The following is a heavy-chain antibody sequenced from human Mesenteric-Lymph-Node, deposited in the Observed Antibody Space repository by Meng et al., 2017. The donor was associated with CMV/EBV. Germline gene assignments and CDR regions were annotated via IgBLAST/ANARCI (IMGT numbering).Heavy chain of an antibody. D-gene: IGHD5-18*01. V-gene: IGHV1-3*04. CDR2: INTDNGKT. J-gene: IGHJ4*02. CDR1: GYHFTHYG. CDR3: ATSGGYSFDY. Sequence: KVSCKASGYHFTHYGIQWVRQAPGQRPQWMGWINTDNGKTEYSQKFQGRVSISSDTSANIAYMELRSLRLEDTAVYYCATSGGYSFDYWGQGTLVTVSS.